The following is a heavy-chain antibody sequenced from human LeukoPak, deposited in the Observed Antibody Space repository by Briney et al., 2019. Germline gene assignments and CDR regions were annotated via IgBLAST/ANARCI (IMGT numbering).Heavy chain of an antibody. Sequence: PSETLSHTCTVSGGSISSSSYYWGWIRQPPGKGLEWMGSIYYTGRTYYNPSLKSRVTISVDTSKNQFSLKLNSMTATDTAVYYCARQWHSSSSADSFGPWGQGTLVAVSS. V-gene: IGHV4-39*01. CDR1: GGSISSSSYY. D-gene: IGHD6-6*01. CDR3: ARQWHSSSSADSFGP. J-gene: IGHJ5*02. CDR2: IYYTGRT.